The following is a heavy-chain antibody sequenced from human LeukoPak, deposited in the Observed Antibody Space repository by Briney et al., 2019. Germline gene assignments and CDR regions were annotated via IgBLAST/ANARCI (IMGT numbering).Heavy chain of an antibody. Sequence: GGSLRLSCAASGFTFSSYAMSWVRQAPGKGLEWVLAISGSGGSTYYADSVKGRFTISRDNSKNTRYLQMSSLRAEDTAVYYCAKDRLSPGYYYYYYGMDVWGQGTTVTVSS. CDR2: ISGSGGST. D-gene: IGHD5/OR15-5a*01. J-gene: IGHJ6*02. V-gene: IGHV3-23*01. CDR3: AKDRLSPGYYYYYYGMDV. CDR1: GFTFSSYA.